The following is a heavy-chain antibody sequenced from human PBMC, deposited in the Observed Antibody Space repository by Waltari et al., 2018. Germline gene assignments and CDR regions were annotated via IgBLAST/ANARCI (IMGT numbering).Heavy chain of an antibody. D-gene: IGHD3-3*01. CDR2: IYHSGST. Sequence: QVQLQESGPGLVKPSETLSLTCAVSGYSISSGYYWGWIRQPPGKGLEWIGSIYHSGSTYYHPSLKSRVTISVDTSKHQCSCKLSSVTAAETAVYYCATSYEFWSGYYGLNAFDIWGQGTMVTVSS. CDR3: ATSYEFWSGYYGLNAFDI. V-gene: IGHV4-38-2*01. CDR1: GYSISSGYY. J-gene: IGHJ3*02.